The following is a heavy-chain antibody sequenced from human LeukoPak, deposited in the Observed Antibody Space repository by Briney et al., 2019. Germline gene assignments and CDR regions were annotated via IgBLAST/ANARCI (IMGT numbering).Heavy chain of an antibody. D-gene: IGHD1-14*01. V-gene: IGHV4-4*07. J-gene: IGHJ5*02. Sequence: SETLSLTCTVSGGSISGDYWSWIRQPAGKGLEWIGRFYTSGNTRSTIYNPSLRSRVTISVDTSKNQFSLKLSSVTAADTAVYYCARNGRAAHEFWFDPWGQGTLVTVSS. CDR3: ARNGRAAHEFWFDP. CDR2: FYTSGNT. CDR1: GGSISGDY.